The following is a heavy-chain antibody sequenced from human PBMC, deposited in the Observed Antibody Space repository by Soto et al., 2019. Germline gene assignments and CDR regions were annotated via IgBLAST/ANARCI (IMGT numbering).Heavy chain of an antibody. V-gene: IGHV1-2*02. J-gene: IGHJ4*02. D-gene: IGHD1-7*01. CDR3: ARVNSLELLVM. CDR1: GYTFTGYY. CDR2: TNPNSGGT. Sequence: ASVKVSCKASGYTFTGYYMHWGRQAPGQGLEWMGWTNPNSGGTNYAQKFQGRVTMTRDTSISTAYMELSRLRSEDTAVYYCARVNSLELLVMWGQGTLVPVSS.